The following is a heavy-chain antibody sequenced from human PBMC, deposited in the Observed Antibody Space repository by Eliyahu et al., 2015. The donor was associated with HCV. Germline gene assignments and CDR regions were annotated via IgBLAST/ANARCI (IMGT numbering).Heavy chain of an antibody. CDR1: GFSFSSHT. CDR2: VSGSGDST. V-gene: IGHV3-23*01. J-gene: IGHJ4*02. D-gene: IGHD1-26*01. CDR3: ARRIYSGSYSGFDY. Sequence: EVQLLESGGGLVQPGGSLRLSCAASGFSFSSHTMNWVRQAPGKGLGWVSTVSGSGDSTYYADSVKGRFTISRDNSKNTLYLQMNSLRAEDTAIYYCARRIYSGSYSGFDYWGQGTLVTVSS.